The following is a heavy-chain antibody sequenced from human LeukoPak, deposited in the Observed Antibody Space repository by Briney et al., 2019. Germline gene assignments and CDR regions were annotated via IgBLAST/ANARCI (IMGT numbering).Heavy chain of an antibody. CDR1: GGSVNIGSYY. CDR2: IYYSGST. J-gene: IGHJ4*02. D-gene: IGHD3-16*01. Sequence: SEPLSLTCTVSGGSVNIGSYYWRWIRQPPRKGLEWIGYIYYSGSTNCNPSPKSRVTISVDPSKNQFSLKMSSVTAADTAVYYCASVYDYVQSWGQGTLVTVSS. V-gene: IGHV4-61*01. CDR3: ASVYDYVQS.